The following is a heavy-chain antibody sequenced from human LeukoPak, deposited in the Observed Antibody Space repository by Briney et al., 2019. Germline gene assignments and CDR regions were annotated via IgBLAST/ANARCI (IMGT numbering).Heavy chain of an antibody. J-gene: IGHJ4*02. CDR1: GFTFSDST. Sequence: LSGGSLRLSCAGSGFTFSDSTMSWYRQAPGKGLEWVGFIRRKAYGETTEYAASVKGRFTISRDDSKSIAYLQMSSLKTEDTAVYYCTRGQGLYYWGQGALVTVSS. CDR3: TRGQGLYY. D-gene: IGHD3/OR15-3a*01. CDR2: IRRKAYGETT. V-gene: IGHV3-49*03.